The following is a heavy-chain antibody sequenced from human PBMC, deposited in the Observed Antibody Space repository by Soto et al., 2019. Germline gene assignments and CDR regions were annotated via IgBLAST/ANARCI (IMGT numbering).Heavy chain of an antibody. J-gene: IGHJ6*03. CDR3: ARDGSGTYYHYYYYIDV. Sequence: ASVKVSCKASGYTFSTFAIHWVRQAPGQRLEWMGWMNAGSGDTKYSQKFQDRVTITRDTSASTAYMELSSLRSEDTAVYYCARDGSGTYYHYYYYIDVWGKGTTVTVSS. V-gene: IGHV1-3*01. CDR2: MNAGSGDT. D-gene: IGHD3-10*01. CDR1: GYTFSTFA.